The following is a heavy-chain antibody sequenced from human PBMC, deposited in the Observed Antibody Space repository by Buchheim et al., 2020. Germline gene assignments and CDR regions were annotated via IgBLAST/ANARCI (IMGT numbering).Heavy chain of an antibody. Sequence: EVQLVESGGGLVQPGGSLRLSCAASGFTFSSYWMSWVRQAPGKGLEWVANINEDGSEKYYVDSVKGRITISRDNAKNSLYLQMNSLRAEDTAVYYCARDIVVKPNYGMDVWGQGTT. J-gene: IGHJ6*02. CDR1: GFTFSSYW. D-gene: IGHD2-2*01. CDR3: ARDIVVKPNYGMDV. V-gene: IGHV3-7*01. CDR2: INEDGSEK.